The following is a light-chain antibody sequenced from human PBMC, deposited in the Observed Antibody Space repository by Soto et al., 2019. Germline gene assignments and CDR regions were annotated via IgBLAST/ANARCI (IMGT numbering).Light chain of an antibody. Sequence: QSALTQPASVSGSPGQSITISCTGTSSDVGGYNYVSWYQQHPGKAPKLMIYDVSNRPSGVSNRXSGSKSGNTACLTISGLXXXDEADYXXSSYTSSSTLLYVFGTGTKVTVL. CDR2: DVS. CDR3: SSYTSSSTLLYV. V-gene: IGLV2-14*01. CDR1: SSDVGGYNY. J-gene: IGLJ1*01.